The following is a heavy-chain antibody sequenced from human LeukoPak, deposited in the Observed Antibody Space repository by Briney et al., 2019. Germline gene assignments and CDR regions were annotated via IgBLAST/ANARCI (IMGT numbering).Heavy chain of an antibody. D-gene: IGHD6-6*01. CDR2: ISSSSSTI. CDR3: ARGSIRGSSSSGTLWY. Sequence: GGSLRLSCAASGFTFSSYSMNWVRQAPGKGLEWVSYISSSSSTIYYADSVKGRFTISRDNAKNSLYLQMNSLRAEGTAVYYCARGSIRGSSSSGTLWYWGQGTLVTVSS. CDR1: GFTFSSYS. V-gene: IGHV3-48*04. J-gene: IGHJ4*02.